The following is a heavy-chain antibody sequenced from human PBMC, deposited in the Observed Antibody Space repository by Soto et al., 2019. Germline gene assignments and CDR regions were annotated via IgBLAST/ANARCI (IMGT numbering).Heavy chain of an antibody. CDR3: ARYYYDSSADYTYFFDY. V-gene: IGHV6-1*01. J-gene: IGHJ4*02. D-gene: IGHD3-22*01. CDR1: GDSVSSNSAA. Sequence: PSQTLSLTCAISGDSVSSNSAAWNWIRQSPSRGLEWLGRTYYRSKWYTHYAESVKSRITINPDTAKNQFSLQLNSVTPEDTAVYYCARYYYDSSADYTYFFDYWGQGTPVTVSS. CDR2: TYYRSKWYT.